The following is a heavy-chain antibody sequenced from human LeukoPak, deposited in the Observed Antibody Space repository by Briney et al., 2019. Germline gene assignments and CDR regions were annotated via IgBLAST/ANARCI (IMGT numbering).Heavy chain of an antibody. Sequence: RAGGSLRLSCAASGFTFSSYSMMWVRQAPGKGLEWVSYISSSGSTIYYADSVKGRFTISRDNAKNSLYLQMNSLRAEDTAVYYCAELGITMIGGVWGKGTTVTISS. CDR1: GFTFSSYS. J-gene: IGHJ6*04. D-gene: IGHD3-10*02. CDR3: AELGITMIGGV. CDR2: ISSSGSTI. V-gene: IGHV3-48*04.